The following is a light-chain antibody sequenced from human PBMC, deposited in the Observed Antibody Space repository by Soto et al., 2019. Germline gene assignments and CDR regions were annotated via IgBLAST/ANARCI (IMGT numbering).Light chain of an antibody. CDR1: HSISSL. V-gene: IGKV1-5*01. CDR3: QEYNTFSFT. CDR2: DIS. J-gene: IGKJ2*01. Sequence: DIQMTQSPSTLSASVGDRVTTTCRASHSISSLLAWYQQKPGKAPKVIIYDISNLESGVPSRFSGSGSGTEFTLTISSLQPEDFATYYCQEYNTFSFTFGQGTRLEI.